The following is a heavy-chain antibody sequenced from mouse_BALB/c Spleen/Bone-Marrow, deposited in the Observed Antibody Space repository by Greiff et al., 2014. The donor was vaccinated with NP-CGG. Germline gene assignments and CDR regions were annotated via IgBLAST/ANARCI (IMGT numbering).Heavy chain of an antibody. Sequence: VQLQQSGGGLVKPGGSLKLSCAASGFTFGDYYMFWVRQTPEKRLEWVATISDDGGNTYYRDSVKGRFTISRDNAKNKLNLQMSSLKSEDTATYHCARETGPRAMDYWGQGTSVTVSS. CDR3: ARETGPRAMDY. CDR1: GFTFGDYY. D-gene: IGHD4-1*01. J-gene: IGHJ4*01. CDR2: ISDDGGNT. V-gene: IGHV5-4*02.